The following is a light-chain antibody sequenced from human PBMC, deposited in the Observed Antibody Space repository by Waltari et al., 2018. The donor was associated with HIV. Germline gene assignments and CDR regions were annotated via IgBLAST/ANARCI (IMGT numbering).Light chain of an antibody. Sequence: QSVLTQPPSVSAAPGQKVTISCSGRSSNIGNNYVSLYQQRPGTAPKLLIHDNNKRPSGIPDRFSGSKSGTSATLGITGLQTGDEADYYCGTWDSSLSVVVFGGGTKLTVL. CDR2: DNN. J-gene: IGLJ3*02. CDR3: GTWDSSLSVVV. CDR1: SSNIGNNY. V-gene: IGLV1-51*01.